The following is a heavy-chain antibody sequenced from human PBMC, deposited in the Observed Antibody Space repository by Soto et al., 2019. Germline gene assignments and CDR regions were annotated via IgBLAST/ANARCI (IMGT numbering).Heavy chain of an antibody. D-gene: IGHD2-2*01. Sequence: PGGSLRLSCAASGFTFSSYSMNWVRQAPGKGLEWVSYISSSSSTIYYADSVKGRFTISGDNAKNSLYLQMNSLRDEDTAVYYCARXRFIVVVPAAQTYGMDVWGQGTTVTVSS. V-gene: IGHV3-48*02. J-gene: IGHJ6*02. CDR1: GFTFSSYS. CDR2: ISSSSSTI. CDR3: ARXRFIVVVPAAQTYGMDV.